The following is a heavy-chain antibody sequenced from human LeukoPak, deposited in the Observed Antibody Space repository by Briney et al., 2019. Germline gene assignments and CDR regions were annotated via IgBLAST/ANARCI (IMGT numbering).Heavy chain of an antibody. J-gene: IGHJ4*02. Sequence: SETLSLTCAVYGVSFSGSYWSWIRQPPGKGLEWIGEINHSGSTNFNPSLKSRVTISVDTSKNQFSLRLSSVTAADTAVYYCARGEGARDGYNYEGPFYFDYWGQGTLVTVSS. CDR1: GVSFSGSY. CDR2: INHSGST. V-gene: IGHV4-34*01. D-gene: IGHD5-24*01. CDR3: ARGEGARDGYNYEGPFYFDY.